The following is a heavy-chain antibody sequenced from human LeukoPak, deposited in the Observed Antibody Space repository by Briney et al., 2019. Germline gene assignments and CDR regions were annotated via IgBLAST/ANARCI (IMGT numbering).Heavy chain of an antibody. V-gene: IGHV4-4*07. CDR1: GGSISSYY. Sequence: SETLSLTCTVSGGSISSYYWSWIRQPAGKGLEWIGRIYTSGSTNYNPSLTSRVTMSVDTSKNQFSLRLSSVTAADTAVYYCAREVVVVPAAIKYDPWGQGTLVTVSS. CDR2: IYTSGST. J-gene: IGHJ5*02. D-gene: IGHD2-2*01. CDR3: AREVVVVPAAIKYDP.